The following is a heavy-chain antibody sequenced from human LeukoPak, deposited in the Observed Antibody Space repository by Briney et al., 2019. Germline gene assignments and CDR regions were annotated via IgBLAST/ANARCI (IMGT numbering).Heavy chain of an antibody. CDR2: INPNSGGT. J-gene: IGHJ3*02. CDR3: AREYYDFWSGYYRGYDAFDI. CDR1: GYTFTGYY. V-gene: IGHV1-2*02. Sequence: ASVKVSCKASGYTFTGYYMHWVRQAPGQGLEWMGWINPNSGGTNHAQKFRGRVTMTRDTSISTGYMELSRLKSDDTAVYYCAREYYDFWSGYYRGYDAFDIWGQGTMVTVSS. D-gene: IGHD3-3*01.